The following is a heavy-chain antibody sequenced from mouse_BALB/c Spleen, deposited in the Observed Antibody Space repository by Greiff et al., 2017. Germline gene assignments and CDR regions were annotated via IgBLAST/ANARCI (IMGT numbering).Heavy chain of an antibody. D-gene: IGHD1-1*01. Sequence: EVKLVESGGDLVKPGGSLKLSCAASGFTFSSYGMSWVRQTPDKRLEWVATISSGGSYTYYPDSVKGRFTISRDNAKNTLYLQMSSLKSEDTAMYYCARHESSWGQGTLVTVSA. CDR2: ISSGGSYT. CDR1: GFTFSSYG. J-gene: IGHJ3*01. V-gene: IGHV5-6*01. CDR3: ARHESS.